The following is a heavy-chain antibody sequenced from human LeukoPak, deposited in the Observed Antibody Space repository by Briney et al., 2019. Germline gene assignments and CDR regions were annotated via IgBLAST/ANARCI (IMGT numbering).Heavy chain of an antibody. CDR3: ARQYQLLHDAFDI. Sequence: GGSLRLSCAASGFTFSSYAMHWVRQAPGKGLEWVAVISYDGSNKYYADSVKGRFTISRDNSKNTLYLQMNSLRAEDTAVYYRARQYQLLHDAFDIWGQGTMVTVSS. D-gene: IGHD2-2*01. V-gene: IGHV3-30-3*01. CDR1: GFTFSSYA. J-gene: IGHJ3*02. CDR2: ISYDGSNK.